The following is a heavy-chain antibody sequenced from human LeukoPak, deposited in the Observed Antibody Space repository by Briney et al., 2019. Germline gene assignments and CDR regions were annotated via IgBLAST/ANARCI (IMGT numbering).Heavy chain of an antibody. Sequence: SETLSLTCAVCGYFIISGYYWGWIRPPPGKGLEWIGSIYHSGGTYYKPSLKSRVTISVNTSKNQFSLKLSSVTAADTAVYYCARDVSSSSWTVDYWGQGTLVTVSS. V-gene: IGHV4-38-2*02. J-gene: IGHJ4*02. CDR2: IYHSGGT. CDR3: ARDVSSSSWTVDY. CDR1: GYFIISGYY. D-gene: IGHD6-13*01.